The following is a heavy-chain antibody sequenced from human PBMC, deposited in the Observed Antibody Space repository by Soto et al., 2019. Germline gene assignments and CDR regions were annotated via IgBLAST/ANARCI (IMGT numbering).Heavy chain of an antibody. J-gene: IGHJ6*03. CDR3: ARLIAAAGNYYYYYMDV. Sequence: YWGWIRQPPGKGLEWIGSIYYSGSTYYNPSLKSRVTISVDTSKNQFSLKLSSVTAADTAVYYCARLIAAAGNYYYYYMDVWGKGTTVTVSS. D-gene: IGHD6-13*01. CDR2: IYYSGST. CDR1: Y. V-gene: IGHV4-39*01.